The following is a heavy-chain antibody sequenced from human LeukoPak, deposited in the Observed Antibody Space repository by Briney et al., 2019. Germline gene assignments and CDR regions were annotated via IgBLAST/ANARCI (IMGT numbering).Heavy chain of an antibody. J-gene: IGHJ4*02. Sequence: GGSLRLSCAASGFPFSTYWMSWVRQAPGKGLEWVGSIKQDGSERYYVDSEKGRFTISRDNAKNSLYLQLNSLRVEDTAVYYCASHDFWNPFFDYWGQGTLVTVSS. D-gene: IGHD3-3*01. CDR2: IKQDGSER. V-gene: IGHV3-7*01. CDR3: ASHDFWNPFFDY. CDR1: GFPFSTYW.